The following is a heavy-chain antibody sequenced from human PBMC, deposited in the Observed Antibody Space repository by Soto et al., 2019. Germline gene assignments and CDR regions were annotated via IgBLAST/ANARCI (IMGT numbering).Heavy chain of an antibody. Sequence: ASVKLSCKASGYTFTGYAMNWVRQAPGQRLEWTGWINAGNGNTKYSQKFQGRVTITRDTSASTAYMELSSLRSEDTAVCYCARVAIIPMVYYYYMDVWGKGTTVTVSS. CDR2: INAGNGNT. CDR3: ARVAIIPMVYYYYMDV. CDR1: GYTFTGYA. D-gene: IGHD2-8*01. V-gene: IGHV1-3*01. J-gene: IGHJ6*03.